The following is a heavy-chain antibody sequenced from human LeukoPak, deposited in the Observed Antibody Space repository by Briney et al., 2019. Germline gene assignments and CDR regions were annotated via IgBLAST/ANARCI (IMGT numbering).Heavy chain of an antibody. CDR3: ARGGNDFWSGYPRPDY. Sequence: ASVNVSCKASGYTFTSYDINWVRQATGQGLEWMGWMNPNSGNTGYAQKFQGRVTITRNTSISTAYMELSSLRSEDTAVYYCARGGNDFWSGYPRPDYWGQGTLVTVSS. J-gene: IGHJ4*02. D-gene: IGHD3-3*01. CDR1: GYTFTSYD. CDR2: MNPNSGNT. V-gene: IGHV1-8*03.